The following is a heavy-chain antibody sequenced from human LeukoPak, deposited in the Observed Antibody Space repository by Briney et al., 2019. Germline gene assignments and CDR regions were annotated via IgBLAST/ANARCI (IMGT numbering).Heavy chain of an antibody. J-gene: IGHJ4*02. V-gene: IGHV3-33*01. CDR1: GFTFNEFG. Sequence: GRSLRLSCAASGFTFNEFGVHWVRQAPGQGLEWEALIWYDGSNKYYADSVKGRFTISRDNSKNTVYLQMNSLRVEDTAIYYCARDRPTGSYYSIDYWGQGTLAAVSS. D-gene: IGHD1-26*01. CDR3: ARDRPTGSYYSIDY. CDR2: IWYDGSNK.